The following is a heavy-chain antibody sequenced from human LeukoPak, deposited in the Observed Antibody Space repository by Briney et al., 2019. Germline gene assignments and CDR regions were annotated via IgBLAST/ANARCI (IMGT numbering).Heavy chain of an antibody. CDR1: GGSISGYY. V-gene: IGHV4-4*07. CDR3: ARDQGLTVSPYYYYGMDV. CDR2: MDTSGST. Sequence: PSETLSLTCSVSGGSISGYYWSWIRQPAGKGLEWIGRMDTSGSTDYNPSLKSRFTMSVDTSRNQLSLKLYSVTAADTAVYYCARDQGLTVSPYYYYGMDVWGQGTTLTVSS. D-gene: IGHD4-17*01. J-gene: IGHJ6*02.